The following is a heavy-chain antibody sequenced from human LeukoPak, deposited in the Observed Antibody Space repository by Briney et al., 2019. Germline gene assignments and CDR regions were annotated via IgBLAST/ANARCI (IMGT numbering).Heavy chain of an antibody. J-gene: IGHJ3*02. CDR3: ARAGDIVVVVAATEAFDI. Sequence: GGSLRLSCAASGFTFSSYSMNWVRQAPGKGLEWVSSISSSSSYIYYADSVKGRFTISRDNAKNSLYLQMNSLRAEDTAVYYCARAGDIVVVVAATEAFDIWGQGTMVTVSS. CDR2: ISSSSSYI. V-gene: IGHV3-21*01. CDR1: GFTFSSYS. D-gene: IGHD2-15*01.